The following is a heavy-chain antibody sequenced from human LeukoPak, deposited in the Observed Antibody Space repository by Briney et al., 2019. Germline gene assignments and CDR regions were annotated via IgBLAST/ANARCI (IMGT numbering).Heavy chain of an antibody. D-gene: IGHD6-6*01. J-gene: IGHJ3*02. CDR1: GFSVTTNY. CDR2: IYTGGLT. Sequence: GGSLRLSCAASGFSVTTNYMTWVRQAPGGGPEWASVIYTGGLTYYSDSVQGRFTIFRDDSENTLYLQMTSLKAEDTAIYYCVRVEYSISSGAFDIWGQGTVVTVSS. CDR3: VRVEYSISSGAFDI. V-gene: IGHV3-53*01.